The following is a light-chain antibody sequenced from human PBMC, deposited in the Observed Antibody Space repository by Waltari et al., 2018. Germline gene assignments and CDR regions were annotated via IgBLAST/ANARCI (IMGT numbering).Light chain of an antibody. CDR2: EVS. Sequence: QSALTQPASVSGSPGQSIAISCIGTSSDVGSYKYVSWYQQFPGKAPKPMIYEVSNRPSGVSDRFSGSKSGNTASLTISGLQAEDEADYYCTSYTSRSTWVFGGGTKVTVL. V-gene: IGLV2-14*03. CDR1: SSDVGSYKY. CDR3: TSYTSRSTWV. J-gene: IGLJ3*02.